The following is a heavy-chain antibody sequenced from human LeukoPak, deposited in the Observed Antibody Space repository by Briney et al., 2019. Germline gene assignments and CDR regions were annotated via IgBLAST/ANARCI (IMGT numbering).Heavy chain of an antibody. D-gene: IGHD3-22*01. CDR2: IIPIFGTA. CDR1: GGSFISEA. CDR3: ARAKGVITKLYFDY. V-gene: IGHV1-69*05. J-gene: IGHJ4*02. Sequence: SVKVSCKAFGGSFISEAISWVRQAPGQGLEWMGGIIPIFGTANYAQKFQGRVTITTDESTSTAYMELSSLRSEDTAVYYCARAKGVITKLYFDYWGQGTLVTVSS.